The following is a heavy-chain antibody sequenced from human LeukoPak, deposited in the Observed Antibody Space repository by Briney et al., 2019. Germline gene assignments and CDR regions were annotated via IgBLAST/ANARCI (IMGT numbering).Heavy chain of an antibody. CDR3: ARDGYNSDAFDI. CDR2: INTDGSST. J-gene: IGHJ3*02. V-gene: IGHV3-74*01. Sequence: GGSLRLSCAASGFTFSSYWMHWVRQAPGKGLVWVSRINTDGSSTSYADSVKGRFTISRDNAKNTLYLQMNSLRAEDTAVYYCARDGYNSDAFDIWGQGTMVTVTS. CDR1: GFTFSSYW. D-gene: IGHD5-24*01.